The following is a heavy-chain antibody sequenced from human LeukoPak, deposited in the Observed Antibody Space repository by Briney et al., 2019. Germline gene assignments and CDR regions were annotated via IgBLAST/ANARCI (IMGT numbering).Heavy chain of an antibody. Sequence: GGSLRLSCAASGFTVSSNYMSWVRQAPGEGLEWVSVIYSGGSTYYADSVKGRFTISRDNSKNTLYLQMNSLRAEDTAVYYCARVGYNWNYVDYWGQGTLVTVSS. J-gene: IGHJ4*02. D-gene: IGHD1-20*01. CDR3: ARVGYNWNYVDY. V-gene: IGHV3-53*01. CDR2: IYSGGST. CDR1: GFTVSSNY.